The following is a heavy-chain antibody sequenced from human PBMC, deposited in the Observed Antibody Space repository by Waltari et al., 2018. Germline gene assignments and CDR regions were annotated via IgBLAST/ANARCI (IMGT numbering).Heavy chain of an antibody. J-gene: IGHJ4*02. Sequence: QVQLQESGPGLVKPSETLSLTCSVSGYSISSGYYWGWIRQPPGNGLEWIGSIYHSGRTYYNPSLKSRVTISVDTSKNQFSLKLSSVTAADTAVYYCAVGYCSSTSCSLGDYWGQGTLVTVSS. V-gene: IGHV4-38-2*02. CDR2: IYHSGRT. CDR3: AVGYCSSTSCSLGDY. D-gene: IGHD2-2*01. CDR1: GYSISSGYY.